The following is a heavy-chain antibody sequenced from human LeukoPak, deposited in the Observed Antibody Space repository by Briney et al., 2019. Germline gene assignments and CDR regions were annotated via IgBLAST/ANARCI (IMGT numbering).Heavy chain of an antibody. J-gene: IGHJ6*03. CDR3: AKDIASSYYYYYMDV. V-gene: IGHV3-9*03. D-gene: IGHD6-6*01. Sequence: LRLSCAASGFTFDDYAMHWVRQAPGKGLEWVSGISWNSGSIGYADSVKGRFTISRDNAKNSLYLQMNSLRAEDMALYYCAKDIASSYYYYYMDVWGKGTTVTVSS. CDR2: ISWNSGSI. CDR1: GFTFDDYA.